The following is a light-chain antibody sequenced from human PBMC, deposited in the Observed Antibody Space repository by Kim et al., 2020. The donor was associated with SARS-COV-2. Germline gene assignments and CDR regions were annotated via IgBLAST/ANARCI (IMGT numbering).Light chain of an antibody. J-gene: IGKJ1*01. CDR1: QSVKNN. Sequence: SPEDRATLSRRASQSVKNNLAWYQQKPGQAPRLLIYGASTRATGIPARFSAGGSGTEFILTISSLQSEDFAVYYCLQYYNWPPWTFGQGTKVDIK. V-gene: IGKV3-15*01. CDR2: GAS. CDR3: LQYYNWPPWT.